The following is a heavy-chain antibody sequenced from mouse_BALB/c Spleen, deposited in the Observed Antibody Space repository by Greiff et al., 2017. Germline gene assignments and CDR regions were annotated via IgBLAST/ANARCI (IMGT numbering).Heavy chain of an antibody. Sequence: EVKLQESGPSLVKPSQTLSLTCSVTGDSITSGYWHWVRKLPGNKLEYMGYISYSGSTYYNPSLKSRISITRATSKNQYYLQLNSVTTEDTATYYCARGRVYYGYVDYWGQGTTLTVSS. CDR1: GDSITSGY. CDR2: ISYSGST. V-gene: IGHV3-8*02. D-gene: IGHD1-1*01. J-gene: IGHJ2*01. CDR3: ARGRVYYGYVDY.